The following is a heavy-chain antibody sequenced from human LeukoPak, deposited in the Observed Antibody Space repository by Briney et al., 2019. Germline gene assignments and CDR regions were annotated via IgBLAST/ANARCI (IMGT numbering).Heavy chain of an antibody. Sequence: SETLSLTCTVSGGSISSYYWSWIRQPPGKGLEWIGYIYYSGSTNYNPSLKSRVTISVDTSKNQFSLKLGSVTAADTAVYYCARDLGGGTDFDYWGQGTLVTVSS. V-gene: IGHV4-59*01. J-gene: IGHJ4*02. D-gene: IGHD4-23*01. CDR3: ARDLGGGTDFDY. CDR1: GGSISSYY. CDR2: IYYSGST.